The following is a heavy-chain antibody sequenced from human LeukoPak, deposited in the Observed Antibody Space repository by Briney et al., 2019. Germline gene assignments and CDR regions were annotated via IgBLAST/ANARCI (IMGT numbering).Heavy chain of an antibody. CDR2: IYYTGSS. D-gene: IGHD2-15*01. J-gene: IGHJ4*03. CDR3: ARHGGPRGYFTS. V-gene: IGHV4-59*08. Sequence: PSETLSLTCTVSGGSISNYYFNWIRRPPGKGLEGIASIYYTGSSNYNPSLQSRVTMSVDTSKNQFSLKLNSVTAADTAVYYCARHGGPRGYFTSWGQGALVTVSS. CDR1: GGSISNYY.